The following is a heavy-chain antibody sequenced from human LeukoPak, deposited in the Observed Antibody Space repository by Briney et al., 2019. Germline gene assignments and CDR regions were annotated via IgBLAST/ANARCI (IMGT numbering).Heavy chain of an antibody. CDR3: AKGVSRDGYNYFDY. J-gene: IGHJ4*02. D-gene: IGHD5-24*01. CDR2: IRYDGSNK. CDR1: GFTFINYG. Sequence: GGSLRLSCAASGFTFINYGMHWVRQAPGKGLEWVSFIRYDGSNKNYVDSVKGRFTVSRDNSKNTVDLEMNSLRAEDTAVYYCAKGVSRDGYNYFDYWGQGTLVTVSS. V-gene: IGHV3-30*02.